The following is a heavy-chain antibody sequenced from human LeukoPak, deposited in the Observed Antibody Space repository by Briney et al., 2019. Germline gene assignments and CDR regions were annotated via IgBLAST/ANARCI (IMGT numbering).Heavy chain of an antibody. J-gene: IGHJ5*02. Sequence: SETLSLTCAVSGGSISSGGYSWSWIRQPAGKGLEWIGRIYTSGSTNYNPSLKSRVTISVDTSKNQFSLKLSSVTAADTAVYYCARDSVVVPASGTNWFDPWGQGTLVTVSS. CDR1: GGSISSGGYS. D-gene: IGHD2-2*01. CDR2: IYTSGST. V-gene: IGHV4-61*02. CDR3: ARDSVVVPASGTNWFDP.